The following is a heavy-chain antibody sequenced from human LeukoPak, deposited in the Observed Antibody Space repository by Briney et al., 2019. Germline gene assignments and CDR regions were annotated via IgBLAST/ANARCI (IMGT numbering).Heavy chain of an antibody. CDR2: IIPIFGTA. J-gene: IGHJ5*02. D-gene: IGHD3-16*01. Sequence: SVKVSCKASGGTFSSYAISWVRQAPGQGLEWMGGIIPIFGTANYAQKFQGRVTMTTDTSTSTAYMELRSLRSDDTAVYYCARWGAQAATDFDPWGQGTLVTVSS. CDR1: GGTFSSYA. CDR3: ARWGAQAATDFDP. V-gene: IGHV1-69*05.